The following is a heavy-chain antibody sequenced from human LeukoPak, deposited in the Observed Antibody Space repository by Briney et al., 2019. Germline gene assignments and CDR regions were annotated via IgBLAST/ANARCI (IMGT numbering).Heavy chain of an antibody. Sequence: SDTLSLTRTVSGYSISSGYYWGWIRQPPGKGLEWIGRIYHSGSTYYNPSLKRRVTISVDTSKNKFSLKLSSVTAADTAVYYCARTTVTTCWFDPWGQGSLVTVCS. J-gene: IGHJ5*02. V-gene: IGHV4-38-2*02. CDR2: IYHSGST. CDR3: ARTTVTTCWFDP. D-gene: IGHD4-17*01. CDR1: GYSISSGYY.